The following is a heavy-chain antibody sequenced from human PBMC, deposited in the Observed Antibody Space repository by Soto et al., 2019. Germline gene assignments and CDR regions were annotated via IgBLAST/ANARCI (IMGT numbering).Heavy chain of an antibody. CDR1: GFTFSSYW. V-gene: IGHV3-7*05. CDR3: ASKGPGRSDAFDI. Sequence: GGSLRLSCAASGFTFSSYWMSWVRQAPGKGLEWVANIKQDGSEKYYVDSVKGRFTISRDNAKNSLYPQMNSLRAEDTAVYYCASKGPGRSDAFDIWGQGTMVTVSS. D-gene: IGHD3-10*01. CDR2: IKQDGSEK. J-gene: IGHJ3*02.